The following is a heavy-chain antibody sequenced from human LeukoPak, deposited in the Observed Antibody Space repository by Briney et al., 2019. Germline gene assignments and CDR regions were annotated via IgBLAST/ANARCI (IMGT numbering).Heavy chain of an antibody. CDR2: INTNTGNP. CDR1: GYTFTSYA. D-gene: IGHD2/OR15-2a*01. Sequence: ASVKVSCKASGYTFTSYAMNWVRQAPGQGLEWMGWINTNTGNPTYAQGFTGRFVFSLGTSVSTAYLQISSLKAEDTAVYYCARGRILWQNGWFDLWGQGTLVTVSS. J-gene: IGHJ5*02. CDR3: ARGRILWQNGWFDL. V-gene: IGHV7-4-1*02.